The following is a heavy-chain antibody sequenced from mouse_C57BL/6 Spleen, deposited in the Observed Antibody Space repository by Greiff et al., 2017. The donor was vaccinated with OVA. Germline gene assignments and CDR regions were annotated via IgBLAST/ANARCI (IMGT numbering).Heavy chain of an antibody. Sequence: QVQLQQPGAELVKPGASVKLSCKASGYTFTSYWLHWVKQRPGQGLEWIGMIHPNSGSTNYNEKFKSKATLTVDKSSSTAYMQLSSLTSEDSAVYYCARDYSNLEDYWGQGTSVTVSS. V-gene: IGHV1-64*01. J-gene: IGHJ4*01. D-gene: IGHD2-5*01. CDR2: IHPNSGST. CDR3: ARDYSNLEDY. CDR1: GYTFTSYW.